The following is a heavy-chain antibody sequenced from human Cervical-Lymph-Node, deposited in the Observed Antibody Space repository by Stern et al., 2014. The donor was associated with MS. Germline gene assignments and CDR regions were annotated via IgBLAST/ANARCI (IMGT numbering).Heavy chain of an antibody. D-gene: IGHD2-15*01. Sequence: VQLEESGAEVKKPGASVKVSCTASGDTFTTYGISWVRQAPGPGLEWMGRICAYNGNTNKAQKLQGRVTMTTATSTSTAYMELRSLRSDVTAVYYCARGLLGSENAFDIWGQGTMVTVSS. CDR1: GDTFTTYG. V-gene: IGHV1-18*01. CDR3: ARGLLGSENAFDI. CDR2: ICAYNGNT. J-gene: IGHJ3*02.